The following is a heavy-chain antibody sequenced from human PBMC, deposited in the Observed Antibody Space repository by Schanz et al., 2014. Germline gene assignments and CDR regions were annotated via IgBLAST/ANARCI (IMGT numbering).Heavy chain of an antibody. Sequence: EVQLVESGGGLVKPGGSLRLSCAASGFTFSDACMSWVRQAPGKGLEWVGRIKSKFDGATTDYVAPVKGRFSISRDDSTNTLYLQMSSLKMEDTAVYDCATGGLWSGGGFDLWGQGTLXTVSS. V-gene: IGHV3-15*01. D-gene: IGHD3-10*01. CDR1: GFTFSDAC. J-gene: IGHJ5*02. CDR3: ATGGLWSGGGFDL. CDR2: IKSKFDGATT.